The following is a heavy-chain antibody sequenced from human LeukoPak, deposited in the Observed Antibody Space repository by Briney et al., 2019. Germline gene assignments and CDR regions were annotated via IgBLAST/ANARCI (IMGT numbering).Heavy chain of an antibody. J-gene: IGHJ4*02. CDR2: INPNSGGT. CDR1: GYTFTGYY. D-gene: IGHD3-10*01. V-gene: IGHV1-2*02. Sequence: ASVKVSCKASGYTFTGYYMHWVRQAPGQGLEWMGWINPNSGGTNYAQKFQGRVTMTRDTSISTAYMELSRLRSDDTAVYYCARATPSYSSVDYWGQGTLVTVSS. CDR3: ARATPSYSSVDY.